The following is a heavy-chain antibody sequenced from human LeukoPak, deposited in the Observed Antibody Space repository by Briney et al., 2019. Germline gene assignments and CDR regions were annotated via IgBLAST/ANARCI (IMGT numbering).Heavy chain of an antibody. J-gene: IGHJ6*02. Sequence: ASVKVSCKASGYTFTSYYMHWVRQAPGQGLEWMGIINPSGGSTSYAQKFQGRVTMTRDTSTSTVYMELSSLRSEDTAVYYCARAFPRGPSYYYYGMDVWGQGTTVTVSS. CDR2: INPSGGST. CDR1: GYTFTSYY. CDR3: ARAFPRGPSYYYYGMDV. V-gene: IGHV1-46*01.